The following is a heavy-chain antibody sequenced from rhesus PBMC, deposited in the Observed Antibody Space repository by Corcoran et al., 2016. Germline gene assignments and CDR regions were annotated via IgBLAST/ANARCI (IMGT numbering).Heavy chain of an antibody. CDR1: GGSMSSSYYY. Sequence: QVQLQESGPGLVKPSETLSLTCAVSGGSMSSSYYYWSWIRQAPGKGLEWIGYISYSGSTSYNPSLKSRVTISRDTSKNQFSLKLSSVTAADTAVYYCARDRGYSAIWGQGVLVTVSS. J-gene: IGHJ4*01. D-gene: IGHD5-30*01. CDR2: ISYSGST. V-gene: IGHV4-122*02. CDR3: ARDRGYSAI.